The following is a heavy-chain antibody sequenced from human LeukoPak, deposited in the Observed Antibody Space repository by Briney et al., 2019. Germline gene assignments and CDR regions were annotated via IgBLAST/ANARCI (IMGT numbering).Heavy chain of an antibody. CDR2: INSDGSSP. Sequence: GGSLRLSCAASGFTFSTYWMHWVRQAPGKGLVWVSCINSDGSSPSYADSVKGRFTISRDNAKNTVYLQMNSLRAEDTAVYYRARWGRSGWYPMDVWGQGTTVTVSS. V-gene: IGHV3-74*01. CDR1: GFTFSTYW. J-gene: IGHJ6*02. CDR3: ARWGRSGWYPMDV. D-gene: IGHD6-19*01.